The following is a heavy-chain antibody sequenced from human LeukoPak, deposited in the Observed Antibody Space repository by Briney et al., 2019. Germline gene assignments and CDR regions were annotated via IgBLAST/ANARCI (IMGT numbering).Heavy chain of an antibody. D-gene: IGHD1-1*01. CDR3: ARANPNWNPPDY. CDR2: VYHSVST. V-gene: IGHV4-59*08. CDR1: GGSMTSYF. Sequence: PSETLSLTCTVSGGSMTSYFWSWIRQPPGKGLEWIGYVYHSVSTSHNTSPKSRVSISEDTSKKQFSLKLRSVTPADTVLYYFARANPNWNPPDYWGQGTLVTVSS. J-gene: IGHJ4*02.